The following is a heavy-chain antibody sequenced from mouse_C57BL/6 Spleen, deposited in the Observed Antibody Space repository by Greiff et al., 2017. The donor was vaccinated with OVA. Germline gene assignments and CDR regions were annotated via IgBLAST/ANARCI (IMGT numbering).Heavy chain of an antibody. CDR2: ISYDDSN. CDR1: GYSITSGYY. V-gene: IGHV3-6*01. CDR3: ARGYGYDGFPFAY. J-gene: IGHJ3*01. D-gene: IGHD2-2*01. Sequence: ESGPGLVKPSQSLSLTCSVTGYSITSGYYWNWIRQFPGNKLEWMGYISYDDSNNYNPSLKNRISITRDTSKDQFFLKLNSVTTEDTATYYCARGYGYDGFPFAYWGQGTLVTVSA.